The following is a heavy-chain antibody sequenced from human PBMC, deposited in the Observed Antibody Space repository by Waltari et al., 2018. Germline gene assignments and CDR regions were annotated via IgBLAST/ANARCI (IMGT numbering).Heavy chain of an antibody. CDR2: IWYDGSNK. J-gene: IGHJ4*02. V-gene: IGHV3-30*18. CDR3: AKAYYDFWSGYYTLFDY. Sequence: QVQLVESGGGVVQPGRSLRLSCAASGFTFSSYGMHWVRQAPGKGLEWVAVIWYDGSNKYYADSVKGRFTISRDNSKNTRYLQMNSLRAEDTAMYYCAKAYYDFWSGYYTLFDYWGQGTLVTVSS. CDR1: GFTFSSYG. D-gene: IGHD3-3*01.